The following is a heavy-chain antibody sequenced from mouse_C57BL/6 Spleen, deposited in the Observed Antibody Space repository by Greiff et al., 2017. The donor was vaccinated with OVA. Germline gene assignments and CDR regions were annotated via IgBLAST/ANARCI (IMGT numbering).Heavy chain of an antibody. D-gene: IGHD2-3*01. CDR3: ARALDGSTGYFDY. Sequence: VQLQQSGPELVKPGASVKISCKASGYAFSSYWMNWVKQRPGKGLEWIGRIYPGDGDTNYNGKFKGKATLTADKSSSTAYMQLSSLTSEDSAVYFCARALDGSTGYFDYWGQGTTLTVSS. J-gene: IGHJ2*01. V-gene: IGHV1-82*01. CDR2: IYPGDGDT. CDR1: GYAFSSYW.